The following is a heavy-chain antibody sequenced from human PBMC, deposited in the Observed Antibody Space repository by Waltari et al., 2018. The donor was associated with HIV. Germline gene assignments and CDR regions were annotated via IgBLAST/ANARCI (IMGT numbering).Heavy chain of an antibody. CDR3: AREGVMVRGAYDY. D-gene: IGHD3-10*01. Sequence: MQLVASGGGLVKPGGSLGLSCAASGLTFSPYTMIWVRQSPGKGLEWVSSISGSSVHIYYADSVKGRFTVSRDNAKNSLYLQMNSLTFEDTALYYCAREGVMVRGAYDYWGQGTLVTVSS. V-gene: IGHV3-21*01. J-gene: IGHJ4*02. CDR2: ISGSSVHI. CDR1: GLTFSPYT.